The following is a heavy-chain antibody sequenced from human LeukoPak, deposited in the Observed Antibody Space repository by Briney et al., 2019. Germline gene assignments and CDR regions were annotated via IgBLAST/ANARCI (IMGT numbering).Heavy chain of an antibody. CDR1: GGTFSSYA. CDR3: ARDKDDYTSGYFGY. Sequence: SVKVSCKASGGTFSSYAISWVRQAPGQGLEWMGGIIPIFGTANYAQKFQGRVTITTDESTSTAYMELSSLRSEDTAVYYCARDKDDYTSGYFGYWGQGTLVTVSS. D-gene: IGHD4/OR15-4a*01. J-gene: IGHJ4*02. CDR2: IIPIFGTA. V-gene: IGHV1-69*05.